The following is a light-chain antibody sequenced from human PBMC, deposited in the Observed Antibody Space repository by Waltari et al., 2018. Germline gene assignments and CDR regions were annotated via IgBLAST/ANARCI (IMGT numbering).Light chain of an antibody. J-gene: IGLJ1*01. V-gene: IGLV2-14*03. Sequence: QSALTQPASVSGSPGQSIPISCTGTSSDIATSTYFSWYQQYPGEAPKLIIYDVTSRPSGVSSRFSGSKSGHTAFLTISGLQAEDEADFFCSSYTTSWTYVFGTGTTVNVL. CDR1: SSDIATSTY. CDR2: DVT. CDR3: SSYTTSWTYV.